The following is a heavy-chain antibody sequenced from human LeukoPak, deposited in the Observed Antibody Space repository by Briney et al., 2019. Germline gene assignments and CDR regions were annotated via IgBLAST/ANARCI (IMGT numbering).Heavy chain of an antibody. Sequence: PSETLSLTCTVSGGSISSYYWSWIRQPPGRGLEWIGYIYYSGSTNYNPSLKSRVTISVDTSKNQFSLKLSSVTAADTAVYYCVLYGSGSTGIFDYWGQGTLVTVSS. D-gene: IGHD3-10*01. J-gene: IGHJ4*02. CDR3: VLYGSGSTGIFDY. V-gene: IGHV4-59*01. CDR2: IYYSGST. CDR1: GGSISSYY.